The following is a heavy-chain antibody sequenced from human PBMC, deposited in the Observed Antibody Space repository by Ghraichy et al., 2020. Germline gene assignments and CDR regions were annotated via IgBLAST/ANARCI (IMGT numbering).Heavy chain of an antibody. CDR3: ARLGLYNYAMDV. J-gene: IGHJ6*02. D-gene: IGHD3-16*01. CDR2: ISGSSSYI. CDR1: GFTFSGYT. Sequence: GGSLRLSCAASGFTFSGYTMKWVRQAPGKGLEWVSSISGSSSYIYYADSMKGRFTISRDNARKSLFLQMNSLRAEDTALYYCARLGLYNYAMDVWGQGTTVTVSS. V-gene: IGHV3-21*01.